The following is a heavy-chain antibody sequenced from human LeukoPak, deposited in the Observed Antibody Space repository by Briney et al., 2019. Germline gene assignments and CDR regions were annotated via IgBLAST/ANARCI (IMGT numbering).Heavy chain of an antibody. J-gene: IGHJ3*02. CDR1: GFTFSEYT. CDR3: AREFTIFGVVIQRYDAFDI. V-gene: IGHV3-30-3*01. CDR2: MSNDGSIK. Sequence: GGSLRLSCAASGFTFSEYTIHWVRQAPGKGLEWVAVMSNDGSIKEYANSVKGRFTISRDNSKNTLYLQMDSLRAEDTGVYYCAREFTIFGVVIQRYDAFDIWGQGTMVTVSS. D-gene: IGHD3-3*01.